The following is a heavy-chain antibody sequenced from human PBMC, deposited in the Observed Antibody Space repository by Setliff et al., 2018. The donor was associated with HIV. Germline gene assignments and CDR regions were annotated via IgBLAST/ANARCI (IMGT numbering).Heavy chain of an antibody. Sequence: GESLKISCAVSGIIFSDYTMHWVRQAPGKGLEWVAVISSDGNKKYYADSVKGRFTISRDNAKNMLFLQMNSLRSADTGTYYCARVDVLLAYAANPRVGALDHWGQGTLVTVSS. J-gene: IGHJ4*02. CDR2: ISSDGNKK. CDR1: GIIFSDYT. CDR3: ARVDVLLAYAANPRVGALDH. D-gene: IGHD1-26*01. V-gene: IGHV3-30*04.